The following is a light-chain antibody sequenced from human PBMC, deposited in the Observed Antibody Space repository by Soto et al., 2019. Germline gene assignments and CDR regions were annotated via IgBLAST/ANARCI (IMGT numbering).Light chain of an antibody. V-gene: IGLV2-23*03. Sequence: QSALTQPASVSGSPGQSITISCTGTSSDVGSYNLVSWYQQHPGKAPKLMIYEGSKRPSGVSNRFSGSKSGNTASLTISGLQAEDEADYYCRSYAGSSTFHGYVFGTGTKLTVL. CDR2: EGS. CDR3: RSYAGSSTFHGYV. J-gene: IGLJ1*01. CDR1: SSDVGSYNL.